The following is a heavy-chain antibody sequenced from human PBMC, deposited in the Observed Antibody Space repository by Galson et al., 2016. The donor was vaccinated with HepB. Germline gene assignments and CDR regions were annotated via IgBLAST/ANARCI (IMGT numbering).Heavy chain of an antibody. V-gene: IGHV3-30-3*01. CDR3: AREVTYCSGGGCYYFDY. CDR1: GFMFSSYA. CDR2: VSYDGTNQ. D-gene: IGHD2-15*01. J-gene: IGHJ4*02. Sequence: SLRLSCAASGFMFSSYAMHWVRQAPGKGLEWVAFVSYDGTNQYYTDSVKGRFTISRDNSKSTLYLQMNGLRPEDSALYYCAREVTYCSGGGCYYFDYWGQGTLVTVPS.